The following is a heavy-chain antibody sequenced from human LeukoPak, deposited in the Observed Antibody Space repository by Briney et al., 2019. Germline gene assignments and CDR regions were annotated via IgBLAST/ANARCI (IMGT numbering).Heavy chain of an antibody. Sequence: SETLSLTCTVSGGSISSSSYYWGWIRQPPGKGLEWIGSIYYSGSTNYNPSLKSRVTISVDTSKNQFSLKLSSVTAADTAVYYCARHVVGGYGDPPGSSFPLLFDYWGQGTLVTVSS. J-gene: IGHJ4*02. CDR1: GGSISSSSYY. D-gene: IGHD4-17*01. CDR2: IYYSGST. CDR3: ARHVVGGYGDPPGSSFPLLFDY. V-gene: IGHV4-39*01.